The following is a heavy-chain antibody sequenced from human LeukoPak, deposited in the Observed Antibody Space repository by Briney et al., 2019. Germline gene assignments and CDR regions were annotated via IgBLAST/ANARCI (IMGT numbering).Heavy chain of an antibody. V-gene: IGHV1-2*02. CDR1: GYTFTGYY. J-gene: IGHJ4*02. Sequence: ASVKVSCKASGYTFTGYYMHWLRQAPGQGLEWMGWINPNSGGTNYAQKFQGRVTMTRDTSISTAYMELSRLRSDDTAVYYCARAGGSSGWYYFDYWGQGTLVTVSS. D-gene: IGHD6-19*01. CDR2: INPNSGGT. CDR3: ARAGGSSGWYYFDY.